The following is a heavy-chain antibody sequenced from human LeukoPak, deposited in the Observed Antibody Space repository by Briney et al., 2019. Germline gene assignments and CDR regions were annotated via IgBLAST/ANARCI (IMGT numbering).Heavy chain of an antibody. CDR1: GYTFTSDA. CDR3: AREGDYSTTWGWYMDV. V-gene: IGHV1-3*03. Sequence: GASVTLSSKASGYTFTSDAMHWVRQAPGQRLEWMGWINAGNGNTQYSQELQGRVTFTRDTSATTAYMELSSLRSEDMAVYYCAREGDYSTTWGWYMDVWGKGTTGIVSS. CDR2: INAGNGNT. J-gene: IGHJ6*03. D-gene: IGHD6-13*01.